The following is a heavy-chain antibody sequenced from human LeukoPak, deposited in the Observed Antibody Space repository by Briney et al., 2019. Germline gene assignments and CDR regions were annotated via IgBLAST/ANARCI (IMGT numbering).Heavy chain of an antibody. CDR2: ISDDGRNK. CDR1: GFTFSTYG. V-gene: IGHV3-30*03. D-gene: IGHD4/OR15-4a*01. Sequence: PGGSLRLSCVASGFTFSTYGIHWVRQAPGAGLEWVAVISDDGRNKNYAQSVKGRFTISRDNSNNMLFLQMNSLTPDDTALYYCARGREHWDYLDHWGQGTLVAVSS. J-gene: IGHJ5*02. CDR3: ARGREHWDYLDH.